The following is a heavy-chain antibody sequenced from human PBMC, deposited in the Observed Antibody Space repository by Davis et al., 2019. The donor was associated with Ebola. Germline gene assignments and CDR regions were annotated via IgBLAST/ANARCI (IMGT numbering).Heavy chain of an antibody. Sequence: ASVKVSCKASGYTFTSYGISWVRQAPGQGLEWMGWISAYNGNTNYAQKLQGRVTMTRDTSTSTVYMELSSLRSEDTAVYYCARGARLGLQGHYYYGMDVWGQGTTVTVSS. V-gene: IGHV1-18*01. J-gene: IGHJ6*02. CDR3: ARGARLGLQGHYYYGMDV. CDR1: GYTFTSYG. D-gene: IGHD6-25*01. CDR2: ISAYNGNT.